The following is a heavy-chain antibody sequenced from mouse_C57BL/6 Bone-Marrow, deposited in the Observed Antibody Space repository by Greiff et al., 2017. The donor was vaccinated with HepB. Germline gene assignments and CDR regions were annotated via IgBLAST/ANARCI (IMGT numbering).Heavy chain of an antibody. V-gene: IGHV2-2*01. CDR3: ARKGGNWDWFAY. CDR2: IWSGGST. J-gene: IGHJ3*01. D-gene: IGHD4-1*01. Sequence: VKLLESGPGLVQPSQSLSITCTVSGFSLTSYGVHWVRQSPGKGLEWLGVIWSGGSTDYNAAFISRLSISKDNSKSQVFFKMNSLQADDTAIYYCARKGGNWDWFAYWGQGTLVTVSA. CDR1: GFSLTSYG.